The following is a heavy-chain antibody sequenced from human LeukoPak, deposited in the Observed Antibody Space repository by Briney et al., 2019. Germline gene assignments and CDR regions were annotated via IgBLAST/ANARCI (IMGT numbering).Heavy chain of an antibody. D-gene: IGHD5-12*01. CDR1: GYSISSGYY. V-gene: IGHV4-38-2*02. CDR3: ARYIVATMDAFDI. J-gene: IGHJ3*02. Sequence: SETLSLTRTVSGYSISSGYYWGWIRQPPGKGLEWIGSIYHSGRTFYNPSLKSRVTISVDTSKNQFSLKLSSVTAADTAVYYCARYIVATMDAFDIWGQGTMVTVSS. CDR2: IYHSGRT.